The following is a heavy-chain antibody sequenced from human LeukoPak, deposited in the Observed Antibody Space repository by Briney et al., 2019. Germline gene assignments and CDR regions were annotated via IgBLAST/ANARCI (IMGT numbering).Heavy chain of an antibody. D-gene: IGHD1-26*01. Sequence: PGGSLRLSCAASGFTFSTYSMNWVRQAPGKGLEWVSYITSSGSTTYYADSVKGRFTISRDNAKNSLFLQMNSLRAEDTAVYYCARDPVTLGIVGATGFDYWGQGTLVTDCS. J-gene: IGHJ4*02. CDR2: ITSSGSTT. V-gene: IGHV3-48*01. CDR1: GFTFSTYS. CDR3: ARDPVTLGIVGATGFDY.